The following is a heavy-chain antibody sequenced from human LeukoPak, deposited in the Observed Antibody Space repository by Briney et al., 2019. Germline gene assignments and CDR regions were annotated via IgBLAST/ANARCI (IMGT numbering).Heavy chain of an antibody. Sequence: GGSLRLSCAASGFTFSSYEMHWVRQAPGKGLEWVSYISSSDSTIYYADSVKGRFTVSRDNSKNTLYLQMNSLRTEDTAVYYCAKSGRRGYSYGSRFKYYYDYWGQGTLVTVSS. CDR1: GFTFSSYE. D-gene: IGHD5-18*01. V-gene: IGHV3-48*03. CDR3: AKSGRRGYSYGSRFKYYYDY. CDR2: ISSSDSTI. J-gene: IGHJ4*02.